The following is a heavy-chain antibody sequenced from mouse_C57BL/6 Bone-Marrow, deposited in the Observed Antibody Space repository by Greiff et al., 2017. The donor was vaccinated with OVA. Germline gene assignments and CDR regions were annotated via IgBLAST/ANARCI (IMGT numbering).Heavy chain of an antibody. Sequence: QVQLQQPGAELVKPGASVKMSCKASGYTFTSYWITWVKQRPGQGLEWIGDIYPGSGSTNYNEKFKSKATLTVDTSSSTAYMQLSSLTSEDSAVYYCARRTDWTSYAMDYWGQGTSVTVSS. CDR2: IYPGSGST. V-gene: IGHV1-55*01. CDR1: GYTFTSYW. D-gene: IGHD4-1*01. CDR3: ARRTDWTSYAMDY. J-gene: IGHJ4*01.